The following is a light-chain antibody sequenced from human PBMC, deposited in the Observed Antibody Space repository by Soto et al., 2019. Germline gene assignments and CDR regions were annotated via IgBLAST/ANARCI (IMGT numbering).Light chain of an antibody. CDR2: DAS. V-gene: IGKV3D-20*02. Sequence: EIVLAQSPGTLSLSPGERSTLSCRARQSVSSSYLAWYQQKPGQAPRLLIYDASNRATGIPARFSGSGSGTDFTLTISSLEPEDFAVYYCQQRSNWPLITVGQGTRLEIK. J-gene: IGKJ5*01. CDR3: QQRSNWPLIT. CDR1: QSVSSSY.